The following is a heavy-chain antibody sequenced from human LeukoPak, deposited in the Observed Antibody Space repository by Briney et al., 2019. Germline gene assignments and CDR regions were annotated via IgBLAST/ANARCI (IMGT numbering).Heavy chain of an antibody. CDR1: GGSISSGDYY. Sequence: SQTLSLTCTVSGGSISSGDYYWSWIRQPPGKGLEWIGYIYYSGSTYYNPSLKSRVTISVDTSKNQFSLKLSSVTAADTAVYYCAREGYDFWSGYPNWFDPRGQGTLVTVSS. D-gene: IGHD3-3*01. V-gene: IGHV4-30-4*08. J-gene: IGHJ5*02. CDR3: AREGYDFWSGYPNWFDP. CDR2: IYYSGST.